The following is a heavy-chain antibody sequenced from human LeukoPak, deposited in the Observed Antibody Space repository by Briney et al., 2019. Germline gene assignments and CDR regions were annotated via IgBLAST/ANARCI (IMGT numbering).Heavy chain of an antibody. D-gene: IGHD3-10*01. CDR3: ARGFGEFRPFDY. CDR2: IYYSGST. CDR1: GGSISSGDYY. Sequence: SETLSLTCTVSGGSISSGDYYWSWIRQPPGKGLEWIGYIYYSGSTYYNPSLKSRVTISVDTSKNQFSLKLSSVTAADTAVYYCARGFGEFRPFDYWGQGTLVTVSS. J-gene: IGHJ4*02. V-gene: IGHV4-30-4*01.